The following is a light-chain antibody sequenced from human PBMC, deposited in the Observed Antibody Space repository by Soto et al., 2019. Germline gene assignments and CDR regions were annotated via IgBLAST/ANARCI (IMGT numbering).Light chain of an antibody. CDR1: SSNIGGNT. V-gene: IGLV1-44*01. CDR2: SNN. Sequence: QSVLTQPPSASGTPGQRVTISCSGSSSNIGGNTVNWYQQLPGTAPKLLIYSNNQRPSGVPDRFSGSKSGTSDSLAISGLQSEDEADYYCAAWDDSLNGRVVFGGGTKLTVL. J-gene: IGLJ2*01. CDR3: AAWDDSLNGRVV.